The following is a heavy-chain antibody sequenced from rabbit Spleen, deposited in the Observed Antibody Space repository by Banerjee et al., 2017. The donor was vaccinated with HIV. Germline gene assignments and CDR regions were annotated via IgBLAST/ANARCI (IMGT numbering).Heavy chain of an antibody. Sequence: QEQVEESGGDLVKPEGSLTLTCTASGFSFSSSYWICWVRQAPGKGLEWIACIYGGSSGSYYASWAKGRFTISKTSSTTATLQMTSLTAADTATYFCARAYGSDAYKLTRLDLWGPGTLVTVS. CDR2: IYGGSSGS. D-gene: IGHD5-1*01. CDR3: ARAYGSDAYKLTRLDL. V-gene: IGHV1S45*01. J-gene: IGHJ3*01. CDR1: GFSFSSSYW.